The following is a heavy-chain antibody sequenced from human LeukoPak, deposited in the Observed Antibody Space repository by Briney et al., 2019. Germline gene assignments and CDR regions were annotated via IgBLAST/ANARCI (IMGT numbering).Heavy chain of an antibody. CDR3: ARAGLVRSSTSCCPFDY. Sequence: PGGSLRLSCVASAFTFRSYGMHWVRQAPGKGLEWVAVISYDGSGQYYADSLKGRFTISRDNSKNTLYLQMNSLRVEDTAVYYCARAGLVRSSTSCCPFDYWGQGTLVTVSS. J-gene: IGHJ4*02. V-gene: IGHV3-30*03. CDR2: ISYDGSGQ. D-gene: IGHD2-2*01. CDR1: AFTFRSYG.